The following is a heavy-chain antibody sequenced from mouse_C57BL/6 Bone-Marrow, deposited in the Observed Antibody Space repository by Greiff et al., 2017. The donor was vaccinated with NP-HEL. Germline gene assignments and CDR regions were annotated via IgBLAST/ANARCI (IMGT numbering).Heavy chain of an antibody. CDR1: GFTFSDYG. V-gene: IGHV5-17*01. J-gene: IGHJ1*03. Sequence: EVKLMESGGGLVKPGGSLKLSCAASGFTFSDYGMHWVRQAPEKGLEWVAYISSGSSTIYYADTVKGRFTISRDNAKNTLFLQMTSLRSEDTAMYYCAIHYYGSSPWYFDVWGTGTTVTVSS. CDR3: AIHYYGSSPWYFDV. D-gene: IGHD1-1*01. CDR2: ISSGSSTI.